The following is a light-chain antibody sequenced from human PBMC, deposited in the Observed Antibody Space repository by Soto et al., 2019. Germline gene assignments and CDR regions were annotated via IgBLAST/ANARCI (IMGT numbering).Light chain of an antibody. CDR3: QRLNYSPPT. J-gene: IGKJ4*01. CDR2: AAS. Sequence: IQLPQSPSSPPASVRDRLTLTCRASPRLSTFLAWYQQKPGKAPKLLIYAASTLQRGVPSRCSGSGSGTVFTLISSILHPEDVATYYCQRLNYSPPTFGGGTKVDIK. CDR1: PRLSTF. V-gene: IGKV1-9*01.